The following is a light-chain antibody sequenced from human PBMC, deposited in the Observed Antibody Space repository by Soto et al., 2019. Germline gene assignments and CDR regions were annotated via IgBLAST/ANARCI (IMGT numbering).Light chain of an antibody. J-gene: IGLJ3*02. Sequence: QTVVTQEPSLTVSPGGTVTLTCAPSTGAVTSGYYPNWFQQKPGQAPRALIYTTNNKHSWTPARFSGSLLGGKAALILSGVQPEDEAEYYCLLMYGAAWVFGGGTKLTVL. CDR3: LLMYGAAWV. CDR1: TGAVTSGYY. CDR2: TTN. V-gene: IGLV7-43*01.